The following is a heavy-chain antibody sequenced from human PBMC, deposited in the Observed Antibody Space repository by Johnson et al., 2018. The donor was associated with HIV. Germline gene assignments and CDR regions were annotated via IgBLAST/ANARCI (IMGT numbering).Heavy chain of an antibody. Sequence: VQLVESGGGVVRPGGSLRLSCAASGFTFDYYGMTWVRQTPGKGLEWVSAISGSGGSTYYADSVKGRFTISRDNSKNTLYLQMNSLRAEDTAVYYCARTQVVYAHFDIWGQGTMVTVSS. J-gene: IGHJ3*02. D-gene: IGHD2-8*02. CDR1: GFTFDYYG. V-gene: IGHV3-23*04. CDR3: ARTQVVYAHFDI. CDR2: ISGSGGST.